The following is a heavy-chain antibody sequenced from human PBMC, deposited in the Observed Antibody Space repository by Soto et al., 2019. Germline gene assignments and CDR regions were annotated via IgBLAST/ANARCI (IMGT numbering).Heavy chain of an antibody. D-gene: IGHD6-13*01. V-gene: IGHV3-30-3*01. CDR3: ARDCLSQPDHYYYYGMDV. CDR2: ISYDGSNK. J-gene: IGHJ6*02. Sequence: QVQLVESGGGVVQPGRSLRLSCAASGFTFSSYAMHWVRQAPGKGLEWVAVISYDGSNKYYADSVKGRFTISRDNSKNMLYLQMNSMRAEDTAVYYCARDCLSQPDHYYYYGMDVWGQGTTVTVSS. CDR1: GFTFSSYA.